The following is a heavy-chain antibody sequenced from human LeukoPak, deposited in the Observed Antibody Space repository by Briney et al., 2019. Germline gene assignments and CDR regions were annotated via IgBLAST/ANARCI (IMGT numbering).Heavy chain of an antibody. CDR2: IYTSGST. V-gene: IGHV4-4*08. CDR1: GGSISSYY. CDR3: ARHVHRYSTNNWFDP. J-gene: IGHJ5*02. D-gene: IGHD5-12*01. Sequence: PSETLSLTCTVSGGSISSYYWNWIRQPPGKALEWIGYIYTSGSTNYSPSLKRRVTMSLDTSKNQFSLKLSSVTAADTAVYYCARHVHRYSTNNWFDPWGQGTLVTVSS.